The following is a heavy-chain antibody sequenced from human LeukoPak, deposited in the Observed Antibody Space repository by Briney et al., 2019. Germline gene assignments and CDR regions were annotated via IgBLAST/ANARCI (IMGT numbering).Heavy chain of an antibody. CDR2: IYYSGST. CDR1: GGSISIYY. D-gene: IGHD5-18*01. CDR3: ARHHPYSYGLGAFDI. V-gene: IGHV4-59*05. J-gene: IGHJ3*02. Sequence: SETLSLTCTVSGGSISIYYWSWIRQPAGKGLELIGSIYYSGSTYYNPSLKSRVTISVDTAKNQFSLKLSSVTAADTAVYYCARHHPYSYGLGAFDIWGQGTMVTVSS.